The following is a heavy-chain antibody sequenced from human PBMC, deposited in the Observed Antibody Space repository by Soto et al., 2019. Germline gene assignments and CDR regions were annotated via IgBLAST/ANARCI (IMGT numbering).Heavy chain of an antibody. V-gene: IGHV4-34*01. D-gene: IGHD6-13*01. CDR1: GGSFSGYY. Sequence: SETLSLTCAVYGGSFSGYYWSWIRQPPGKGLEWIGEINHSGSTNYNPSLKSRVTVSVDTSKNQFSLKLSSVTAADTAVYYCAVVGAAANYYYYGMDVWGQGTTVTVSS. CDR2: INHSGST. CDR3: AVVGAAANYYYYGMDV. J-gene: IGHJ6*02.